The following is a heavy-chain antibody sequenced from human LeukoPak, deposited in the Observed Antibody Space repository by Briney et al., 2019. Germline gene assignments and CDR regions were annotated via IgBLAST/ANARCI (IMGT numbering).Heavy chain of an antibody. CDR3: ARVGVDPDYYGMDV. D-gene: IGHD3-10*01. Sequence: SGGSLRLSCAASGFTFSSYAMHWVRQAPGKGLEWVAIFSSDGSSKFYADSVKGRFTISRDNSKNTLYLQMNSLRAEDTAVYYCARVGVDPDYYGMDVWGQGTTVTVSS. CDR2: FSSDGSSK. CDR1: GFTFSSYA. V-gene: IGHV3-30*04. J-gene: IGHJ6*02.